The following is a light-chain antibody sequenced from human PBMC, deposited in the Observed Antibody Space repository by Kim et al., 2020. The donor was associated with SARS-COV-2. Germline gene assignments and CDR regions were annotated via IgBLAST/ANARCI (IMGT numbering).Light chain of an antibody. CDR1: QSVLNSANSKNY. CDR2: WAS. V-gene: IGKV4-1*01. Sequence: DIVMTQSPDSLAVSLGERATINCKSSQSVLNSANSKNYLAWYQQKQGQPPKLLIYWASTRASGVPDRFSGSGSGTDFTLTISSLQGEGGAVSSCQQYYRISWTFGRGTEVDIK. CDR3: QQYYRISWT. J-gene: IGKJ1*01.